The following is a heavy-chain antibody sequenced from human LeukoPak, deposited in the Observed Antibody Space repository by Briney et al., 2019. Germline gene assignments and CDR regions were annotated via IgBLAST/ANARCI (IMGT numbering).Heavy chain of an antibody. CDR3: ARYSGYSPIYY. D-gene: IGHD5-12*01. CDR2: IYSSGST. J-gene: IGHJ4*02. Sequence: GSLRLSCAASGFTFSSYRMNWVRQPPGKGLEWIGSIYSSGSTYYNPSLKSRVTISVDTSKNQFSLRLSSVTAADTAVYYCARYSGYSPIYYWGQGTLVTVSS. CDR1: GFTFSSYR. V-gene: IGHV4-39*01.